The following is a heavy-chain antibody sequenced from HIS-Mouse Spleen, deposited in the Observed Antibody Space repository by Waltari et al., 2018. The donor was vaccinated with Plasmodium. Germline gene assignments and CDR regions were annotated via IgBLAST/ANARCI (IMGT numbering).Heavy chain of an antibody. J-gene: IGHJ4*02. Sequence: QVQLQQWGAGLLKPSETLSLTCAVYGGSFSGYYWSWIRQPPGKGLEWIGEINPSGSTNYNPALSVRVTISVDTSKNRFSLKLGSVTAADTAVYYCARTGDYGGNSWGQGTLVTVSS. D-gene: IGHD4-17*01. CDR2: INPSGST. CDR1: GGSFSGYY. V-gene: IGHV4-34*01. CDR3: ARTGDYGGNS.